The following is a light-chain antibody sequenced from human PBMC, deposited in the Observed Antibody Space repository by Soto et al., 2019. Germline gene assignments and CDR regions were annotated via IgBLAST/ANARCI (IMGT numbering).Light chain of an antibody. CDR3: QQSYSTPWT. J-gene: IGKJ1*01. Sequence: DIQMTQSPSSLSASVVDRVTITCRASQSISSYLNWYQQKPGKAPKLLIYAASSLQSGVPSRFSGSGSGTDFTLTISSLQPEDSATYYCQQSYSTPWTFGQGTKVDIK. V-gene: IGKV1-39*01. CDR1: QSISSY. CDR2: AAS.